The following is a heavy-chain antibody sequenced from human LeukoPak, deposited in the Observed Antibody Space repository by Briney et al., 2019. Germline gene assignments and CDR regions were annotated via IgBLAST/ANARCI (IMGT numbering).Heavy chain of an antibody. J-gene: IGHJ4*02. D-gene: IGHD1-7*01. V-gene: IGHV4-39*01. Sequence: SETLSLTCTVSGGSISSSSYYWGWIRQPPGKGLEWIGSIYYSGSTYYNPSLKSRVTISVDTSKNQFSLKLSSVTAADTAVYYCARVGITGTTRLGYYFDYWGQGTLVTVSS. CDR1: GGSISSSSYY. CDR3: ARVGITGTTRLGYYFDY. CDR2: IYYSGST.